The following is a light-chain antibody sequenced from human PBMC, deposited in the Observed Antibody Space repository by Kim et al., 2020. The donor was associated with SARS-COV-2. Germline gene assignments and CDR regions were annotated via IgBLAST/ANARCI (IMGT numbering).Light chain of an antibody. CDR3: QAWDGTSAV. CDR1: KLGTKF. V-gene: IGLV3-1*01. CDR2: QTA. Sequence: SYELTQPPSVSLSPGQTASIACSGDKLGTKFVHWYQQKSGQSPALVIYQTARRPSGTPERFSGSLSGNTATLTIRGTQAMDEADYFCQAWDGTSAVFGGG. J-gene: IGLJ3*02.